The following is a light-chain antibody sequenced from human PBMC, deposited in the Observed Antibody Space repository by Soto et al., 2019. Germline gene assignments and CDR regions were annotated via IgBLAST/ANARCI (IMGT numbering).Light chain of an antibody. CDR3: AAWDDSLNGRYV. CDR2: SNN. CDR1: SSQIGSNT. V-gene: IGLV1-44*01. Sequence: QSVLTQPPSASGTPGQRVTISCSGSSSQIGSNTVNWYQQLPGTAPKLLIYSNNQRPSGVPDRVSGSKSGTSASLAISGLQSEDEADYYCAAWDDSLNGRYVFGTGTKVPVL. J-gene: IGLJ1*01.